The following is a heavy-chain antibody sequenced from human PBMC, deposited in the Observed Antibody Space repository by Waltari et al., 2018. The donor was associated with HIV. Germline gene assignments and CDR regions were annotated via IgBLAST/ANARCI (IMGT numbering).Heavy chain of an antibody. J-gene: IGHJ4*02. Sequence: QVTLRESGPALVKPTQTLTLTCNLSGFSLNTDGVCVSWVRQPPGQALGGLAHIDWRGNKFYNRPLGTRLTFSKDTTRDEVVLTLTNVDPVDTATYYCARIFKGAFDSWGPGTLVTVSS. CDR3: ARIFKGAFDS. CDR1: GFSLNTDGVC. V-gene: IGHV2-70*17. CDR2: IDWRGNK.